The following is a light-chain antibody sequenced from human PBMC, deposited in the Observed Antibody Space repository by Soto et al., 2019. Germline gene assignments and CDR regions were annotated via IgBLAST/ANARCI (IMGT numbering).Light chain of an antibody. J-gene: IGKJ2*01. V-gene: IGKV3-20*01. CDR2: GAS. CDR1: QTLSSSR. Sequence: EIVLTQSPGTLSLSPGERATLSCRASQTLSSSRLAWYQQKAGQAPRLLIYGASSRATGIPDRFSGSGSGTEFTLTISRLEPEDFAGYYCQQYGSSLMYTFGQGTRLDIK. CDR3: QQYGSSLMYT.